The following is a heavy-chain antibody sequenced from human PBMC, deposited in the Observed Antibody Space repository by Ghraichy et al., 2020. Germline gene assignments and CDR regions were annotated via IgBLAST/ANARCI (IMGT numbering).Heavy chain of an antibody. Sequence: LSLTCAASGFTFSSYSMNWVRQAPGKGLEWVSYISSSSSTIYYADSVKGRFTISRDNAKNSLYLQMNSLRDEDTAVYYCARDEVPYYDSSGYYYVRGSYYYYGMDVWGQGTTVTVSS. CDR2: ISSSSSTI. D-gene: IGHD3-22*01. J-gene: IGHJ6*02. CDR1: GFTFSSYS. CDR3: ARDEVPYYDSSGYYYVRGSYYYYGMDV. V-gene: IGHV3-48*02.